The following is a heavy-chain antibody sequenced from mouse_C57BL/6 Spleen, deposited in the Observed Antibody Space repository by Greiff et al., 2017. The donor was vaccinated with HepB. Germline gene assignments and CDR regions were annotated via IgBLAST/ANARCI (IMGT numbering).Heavy chain of an antibody. J-gene: IGHJ2*01. D-gene: IGHD1-1*01. V-gene: IGHV1-78*01. CDR3: ARGLIYDYGSSYGDY. CDR1: GYTFTDHT. Sequence: QVQLQQSDAELVKPGASVKISCKVSGYTFTDHTIHWMKQRPEQGLEWIGYIYPRDGSTKYNEKFKGKATLNADKYSSTAYMQLNSLTSEYSAVYCCARGLIYDYGSSYGDYWGQGTTLTVSS. CDR2: IYPRDGST.